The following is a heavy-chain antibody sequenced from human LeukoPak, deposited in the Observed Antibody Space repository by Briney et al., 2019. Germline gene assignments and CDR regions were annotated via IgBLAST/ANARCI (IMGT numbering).Heavy chain of an antibody. CDR1: GFTFSSYA. V-gene: IGHV3-23*01. J-gene: IGHJ4*02. D-gene: IGHD2-2*01. Sequence: GSLRLSCAASGFTFSSYAMSWVRQAPGKGLEWVSTIIGSGASTYYADSVKGRFTISRDNSKNTLYLQISSLRAEDTAVYYCAKIPGSNIVVVSAASRQFDDWGQGTLVTVSS. CDR2: IIGSGAST. CDR3: AKIPGSNIVVVSAASRQFDD.